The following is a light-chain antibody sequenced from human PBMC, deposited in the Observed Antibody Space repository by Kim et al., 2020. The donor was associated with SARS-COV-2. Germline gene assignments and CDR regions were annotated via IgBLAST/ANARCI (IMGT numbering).Light chain of an antibody. CDR3: CSYAGNNNVV. CDR1: SSDVGSYNF. J-gene: IGLJ2*01. CDR2: EVT. V-gene: IGLV2-23*02. Sequence: QSALTQPAPVSGSPGQSITISCTGTSSDVGSYNFVSWYQQHPAKAPKLIIYEVTKRPSGVSNRFSGSKSGNTASLTISGVQAEDEADYYCCSYAGNNNVVFGGGTQLTVL.